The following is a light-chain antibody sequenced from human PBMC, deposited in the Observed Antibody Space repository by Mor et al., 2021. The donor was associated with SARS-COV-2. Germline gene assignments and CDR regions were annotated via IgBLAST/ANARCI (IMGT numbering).Light chain of an antibody. CDR3: MQGRYRPWT. CDR2: YVS. Sequence: ILYVSSRFSGVPDRFSGSGSGTDFTLKISRVEAEDIGVYYCMQGRYRPWTFGQGTKVEIK. V-gene: IGKV2-29*02. J-gene: IGKJ1*01.